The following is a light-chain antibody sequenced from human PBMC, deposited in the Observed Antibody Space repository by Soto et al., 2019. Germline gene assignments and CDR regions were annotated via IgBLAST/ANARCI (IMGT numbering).Light chain of an antibody. J-gene: IGKJ3*01. Sequence: EIVMTQSPATLSVSPGERATLSCRASQSVGSHLAWYQQRPGQAPRLLIYGALCRATGIPARFSGSGSGTDFTLTISSLQSEDFAVYYCQQYDNWPPFTFGPGTKVDIK. CDR1: QSVGSH. CDR3: QQYDNWPPFT. V-gene: IGKV3-15*01. CDR2: GAL.